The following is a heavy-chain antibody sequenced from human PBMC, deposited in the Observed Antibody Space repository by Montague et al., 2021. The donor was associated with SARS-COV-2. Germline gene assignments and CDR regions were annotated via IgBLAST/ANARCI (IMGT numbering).Heavy chain of an antibody. CDR3: ARDPNSSGGNMGSF. J-gene: IGHJ4*02. D-gene: IGHD6-19*01. V-gene: IGHV3-7*01. Sequence: SLRLSWAASGFDFSTSWMSWVRQSAGKGLEWVAIMKYDGSEKYYVDSVKGRFTISRDNARTSVFLQMNRLRVEDTAVYFCARDPNSSGGNMGSFWGRGTLVSVSS. CDR2: MKYDGSEK. CDR1: GFDFSTSW.